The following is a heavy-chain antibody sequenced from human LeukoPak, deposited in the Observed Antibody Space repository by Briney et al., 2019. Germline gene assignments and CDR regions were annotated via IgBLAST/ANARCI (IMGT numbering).Heavy chain of an antibody. CDR1: GYTFTDYY. CDR3: ARGFPPRRNYDSRGYYSYYFDY. J-gene: IGHJ4*02. CDR2: INPNSGGT. V-gene: IGHV1-2*02. D-gene: IGHD3-22*01. Sequence: ASVKVSCKTSGYTFTDYYIHWVRQAPGQGPEWMGWINPNSGGTNYAQNLQGRVTMTRDTSISTAYMELRSLRSDDTAVYYCARGFPPRRNYDSRGYYSYYFDYWGQGTLVTVSS.